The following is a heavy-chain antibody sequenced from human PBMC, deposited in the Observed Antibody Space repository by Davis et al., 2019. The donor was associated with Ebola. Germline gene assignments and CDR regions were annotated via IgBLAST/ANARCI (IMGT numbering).Heavy chain of an antibody. D-gene: IGHD5-12*01. CDR2: IRSKANSYAT. CDR3: SRGGYESDY. J-gene: IGHJ4*02. Sequence: GESLKISCAASGFTFSSYSMNWVRQASGKGLEWVGRIRSKANSYATAYAASVKGRFTISRDDSKNTAYLQMNSLKTEDTAVYYCSRGGYESDYWGQGTLVTVSS. V-gene: IGHV3-73*01. CDR1: GFTFSSYS.